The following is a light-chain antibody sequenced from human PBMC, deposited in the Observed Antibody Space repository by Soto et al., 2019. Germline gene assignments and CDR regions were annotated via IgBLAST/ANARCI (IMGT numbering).Light chain of an antibody. J-gene: IGKJ4*01. V-gene: IGKV2-30*01. Sequence: VVMTQSPLSLPVTLGQPASVSCRPSQSLLYSDGKTFLTWFHQRPGQAPRRLIYEVSNRDSGVPDRFSGSGSGTDFTLKISRVEAEDVGLYYCMQGTHWPLTFGGGTKVDIK. CDR1: QSLLYSDGKTF. CDR3: MQGTHWPLT. CDR2: EVS.